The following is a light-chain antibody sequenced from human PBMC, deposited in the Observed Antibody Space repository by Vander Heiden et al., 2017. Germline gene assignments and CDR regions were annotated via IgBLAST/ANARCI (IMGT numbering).Light chain of an antibody. CDR1: QSISSY. CDR2: AAS. Sequence: DIQMTQSPSSLSASVGDRVTITCRASQSISSYLNWYQQKPVKAPKLLIYAASSLQSGVPSRFSGSGSGTDFTLTISSLQPEDFATYYCQQSYSTPGTFGQGTKLEIK. CDR3: QQSYSTPGT. J-gene: IGKJ2*02. V-gene: IGKV1-39*01.